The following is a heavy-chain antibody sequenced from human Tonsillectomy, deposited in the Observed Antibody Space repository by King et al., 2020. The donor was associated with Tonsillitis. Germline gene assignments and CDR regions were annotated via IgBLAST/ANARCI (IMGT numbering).Heavy chain of an antibody. CDR3: AKGGGSNWSNYFDD. CDR1: QFTFSTYA. D-gene: IGHD6-13*01. V-gene: IGHV3-23*04. CDR2: FSGSGAYT. J-gene: IGHJ4*02. Sequence: VQLVESGGGLVQPGGSLRLPCAASQFTFSTYAMSWVRQAPGKGLEWVSTFSGSGAYTYYGNSVKGRFTISKDNSKNTLFLQMNSLRAEDTAVYYCAKGGGSNWSNYFDDWGQGPLVTVSS.